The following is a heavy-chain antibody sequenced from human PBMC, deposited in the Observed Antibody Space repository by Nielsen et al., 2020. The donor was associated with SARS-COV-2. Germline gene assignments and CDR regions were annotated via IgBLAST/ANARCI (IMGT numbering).Heavy chain of an antibody. CDR1: GFTFSSYG. CDR2: ISTTGSYI. V-gene: IGHV3-21*01. J-gene: IGHJ6*03. Sequence: GESLKISCAASGFTFSSYGMHWVRQAPGKGLEWVSSISTTGSYIYYADSVKGRFTISRDNAKNSLYLQMNSLRAEDTAVYYCARGSGEGSSWFVPRYYHYYMDVWGKGTTVTVSS. CDR3: ARGSGEGSSWFVPRYYHYYMDV. D-gene: IGHD6-13*01.